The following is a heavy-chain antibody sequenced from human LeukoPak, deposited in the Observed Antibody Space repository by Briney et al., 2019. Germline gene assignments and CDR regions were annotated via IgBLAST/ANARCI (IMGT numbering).Heavy chain of an antibody. D-gene: IGHD3-10*01. J-gene: IGHJ3*02. Sequence: ASVKVSCKASGYTFTSYYMHWVRRAPGQGLEWMGWINTNTGNPTYAQGFTGRFVFSLDTSVSTAYLQISSLKAEDTAVYYCAREYYYGSGSHAFDIWGQGTMVTVSS. CDR1: GYTFTSYY. V-gene: IGHV7-4-1*02. CDR3: AREYYYGSGSHAFDI. CDR2: INTNTGNP.